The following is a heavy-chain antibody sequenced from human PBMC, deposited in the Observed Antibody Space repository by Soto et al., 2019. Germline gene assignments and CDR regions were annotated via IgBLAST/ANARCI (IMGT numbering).Heavy chain of an antibody. D-gene: IGHD3-16*01. CDR1: GFTFSSYA. V-gene: IGHV3-74*01. CDR3: ARGALGSYYFDY. J-gene: IGHJ4*02. Sequence: GGSLRLSCAASGFTFSSYAMHWVRQAPGKGLVWVSRIKYDATSTNYADSVKGRFSISRDNAKNTVYLQMSSLRGDDTAVYYCARGALGSYYFDYWGQGTLVTVSS. CDR2: IKYDATST.